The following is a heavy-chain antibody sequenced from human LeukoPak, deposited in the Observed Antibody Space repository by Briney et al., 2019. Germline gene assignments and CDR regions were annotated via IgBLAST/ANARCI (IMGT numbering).Heavy chain of an antibody. CDR1: GVTFSSYW. Sequence: GGSLRLSCAASGVTFSSYWMSWVRQAPGKGLEWVANIKQDGSEKYYVDSVKGRFTISRDNSKNSLFLQMNNLRIEDTALYYCTKDRYCSSSSCPTDHWGQGTLVTVSS. CDR2: IKQDGSEK. D-gene: IGHD2-2*01. J-gene: IGHJ4*02. V-gene: IGHV3-7*03. CDR3: TKDRYCSSSSCPTDH.